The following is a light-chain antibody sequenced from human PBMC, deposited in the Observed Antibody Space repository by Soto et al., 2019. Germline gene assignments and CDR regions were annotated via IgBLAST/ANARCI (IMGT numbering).Light chain of an antibody. Sequence: EIVMTQSPATLPVSPGERATLSCRASQSVSSNLAWYQQKPGQAPRLLIYGASTRATGIPARFSGSESRTDFTLTISSLEPEDFAVYDCQQRKNWQVTFGQGTRLEI. CDR1: QSVSSN. V-gene: IGKV3-15*01. J-gene: IGKJ5*01. CDR3: QQRKNWQVT. CDR2: GAS.